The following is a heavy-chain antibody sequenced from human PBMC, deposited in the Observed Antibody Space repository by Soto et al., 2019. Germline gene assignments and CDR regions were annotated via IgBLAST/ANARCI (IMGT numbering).Heavy chain of an antibody. J-gene: IGHJ4*02. CDR2: ISAHNGNT. CDR1: GYGFTTYG. D-gene: IGHD1-1*01. V-gene: IGHV1-18*01. CDR3: ARGRYGDY. Sequence: QVHLVQSGAEVKKPGASVKVSCKGSGYGFTTYGITWVRQAPGQGLEWMAWISAHNGNTNYAQKLQGRVTVTRDTSTSTAYKELRSLRADDTAVYYCARGRYGDYWGQGARVTVSS.